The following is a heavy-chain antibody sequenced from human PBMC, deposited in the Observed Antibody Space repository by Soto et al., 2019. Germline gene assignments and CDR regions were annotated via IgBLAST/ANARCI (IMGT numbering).Heavy chain of an antibody. CDR2: IYHSWST. CDR1: GGSISSSNW. CDR3: ARVLLRGYEVGAPTQIDY. Sequence: QVQLQESGPGLVKPSGTLSLTCAVSGGSISSSNWWSWVRQPPGKGLEWIGEIYHSWSTNYNPSLKSRVTISVDKSKNQFSLKLSSVTAADTAVYYCARVLLRGYEVGAPTQIDYWGQGTLVTVSS. J-gene: IGHJ4*02. V-gene: IGHV4-4*02. D-gene: IGHD1-26*01.